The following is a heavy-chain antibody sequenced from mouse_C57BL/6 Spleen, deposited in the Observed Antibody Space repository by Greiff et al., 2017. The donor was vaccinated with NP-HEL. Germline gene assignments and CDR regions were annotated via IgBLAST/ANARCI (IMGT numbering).Heavy chain of an antibody. D-gene: IGHD1-1*01. CDR2: IYPGSGST. V-gene: IGHV1-55*01. J-gene: IGHJ4*01. CDR3: ARSKDYGSSLAMDY. CDR1: GYTFTSYW. Sequence: QVQLKQPGAELVKPGASVKMSCKASGYTFTSYWITWVKQRPGQGLEWIGDIYPGSGSTNYNEKFKSKATLTVDTSSSTAYMQLSSLTSEDSAVYYCARSKDYGSSLAMDYWGQGTSVTVSS.